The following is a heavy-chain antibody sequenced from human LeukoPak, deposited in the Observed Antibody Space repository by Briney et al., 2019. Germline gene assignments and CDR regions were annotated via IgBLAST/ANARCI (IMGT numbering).Heavy chain of an antibody. V-gene: IGHV3-74*01. J-gene: IGHJ4*02. CDR1: GFTFSSYW. Sequence: PGGSLRLSCAASGFTFSSYWMHWVRQAPGKGLVWVSRINTDGSTTSYADSVKGRFTISRDNAKNALYLQMNSLRAEDTAVYYCARGNWQQLVKAFDYWGQGTLVTVSS. CDR3: ARGNWQQLVKAFDY. CDR2: INTDGSTT. D-gene: IGHD6-13*01.